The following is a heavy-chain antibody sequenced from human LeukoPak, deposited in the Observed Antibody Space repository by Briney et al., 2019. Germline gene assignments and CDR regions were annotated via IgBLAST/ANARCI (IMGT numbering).Heavy chain of an antibody. J-gene: IGHJ4*02. CDR1: GFTFDDYA. V-gene: IGHV3-9*01. CDR3: AKDYYYDSSGYNDY. Sequence: GRSLRLSCAASGFTFDDYAMHWVRQAPGKGLEWVSGISWNSGSIGYADSVKGRFTISRDNAKNSLYLQMNSLRVEDTALYYCAKDYYYDSSGYNDYWGQGTLVTVSS. D-gene: IGHD3-22*01. CDR2: ISWNSGSI.